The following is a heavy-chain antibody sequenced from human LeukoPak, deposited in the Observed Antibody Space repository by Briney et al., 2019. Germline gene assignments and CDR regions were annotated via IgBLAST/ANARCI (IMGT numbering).Heavy chain of an antibody. V-gene: IGHV1-2*02. CDR2: INPNSGGT. J-gene: IGHJ4*02. Sequence: ASVKVSCKASGYTFTGYYIHWVRQAPGQGLEWMGWINPNSGGTNYAQKFQGRVTMTRDTSISTAYIELSRLRSDGTAVYYCARASSSWPAYYFDYWGQGTLVTVSS. CDR1: GYTFTGYY. D-gene: IGHD6-13*01. CDR3: ARASSSWPAYYFDY.